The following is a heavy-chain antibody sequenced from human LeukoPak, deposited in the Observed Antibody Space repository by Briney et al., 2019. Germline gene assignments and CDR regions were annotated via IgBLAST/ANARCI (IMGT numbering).Heavy chain of an antibody. V-gene: IGHV3-48*03. J-gene: IGHJ6*04. D-gene: IGHD3-10*02. CDR2: ISFSGMSI. Sequence: PGGSLRLSCVTSGFIFNDYEMNWVRQAPGKGLEWVSFISFSGMSIYYADSVKGRFTISRDNAKNSLYLQMNSLRAEDTAVYYCAELGITMIGGVWGKGTTVTISS. CDR3: AELGITMIGGV. CDR1: GFIFNDYE.